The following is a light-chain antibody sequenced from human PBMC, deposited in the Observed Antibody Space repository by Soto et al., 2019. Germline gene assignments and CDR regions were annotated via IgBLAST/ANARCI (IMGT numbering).Light chain of an antibody. Sequence: EIVVTQSPATLSVSPGERATLSCRASQSVSSNLAWYQQKPGQAPSLLIYGASTRATGIPARFSGSGSGTDFTLTISSLQSEDFAVYYCQQYNNWPRTFGQGTKV. CDR3: QQYNNWPRT. V-gene: IGKV3-15*01. CDR2: GAS. CDR1: QSVSSN. J-gene: IGKJ1*01.